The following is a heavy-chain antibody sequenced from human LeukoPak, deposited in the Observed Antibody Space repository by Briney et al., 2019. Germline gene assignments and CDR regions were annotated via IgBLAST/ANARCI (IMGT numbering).Heavy chain of an antibody. J-gene: IGHJ4*02. V-gene: IGHV4-39*07. Sequence: SETLSLTCTVSGGSISSSSYYWGWIRQPPGKGLEWIGNLHYNESTYYNPSLKSRVTISVDTSKNQFSLKLSSVTAADTAVYYCARHDSSGYLFDYWGQGTLVTVSS. CDR3: ARHDSSGYLFDY. CDR1: GGSISSSSYY. D-gene: IGHD3-22*01. CDR2: LHYNEST.